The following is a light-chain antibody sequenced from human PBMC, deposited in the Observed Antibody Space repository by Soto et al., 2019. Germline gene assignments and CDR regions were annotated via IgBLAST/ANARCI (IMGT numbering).Light chain of an antibody. J-gene: IGKJ4*01. CDR1: QSVSSSY. Sequence: EIVLTQSPGTLSLSPGERVTFSCRASQSVSSSYLAWYQQKPGQAPRQLIYGASSRATGIPDRFSGSGSGTDFTLTITRLEPEDFAVYYCQHYRTSFGGGTRVEIK. CDR2: GAS. CDR3: QHYRTS. V-gene: IGKV3-20*01.